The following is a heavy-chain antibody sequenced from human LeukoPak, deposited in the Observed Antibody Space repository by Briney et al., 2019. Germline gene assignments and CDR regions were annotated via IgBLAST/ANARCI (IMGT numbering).Heavy chain of an antibody. V-gene: IGHV4-38-2*02. CDR3: VKSGGYGLIDY. Sequence: SETLSLTCTVSHYSITFGYYWGWIRQPPGKGLEWIGNIYYTGNTYYNASLQSRVTISIDTSENQFSLRLNSVTAADTAMYYCVKSGGYGLIDYWGPGTLVTVSS. D-gene: IGHD1-26*01. CDR2: IYYTGNT. J-gene: IGHJ4*02. CDR1: HYSITFGYY.